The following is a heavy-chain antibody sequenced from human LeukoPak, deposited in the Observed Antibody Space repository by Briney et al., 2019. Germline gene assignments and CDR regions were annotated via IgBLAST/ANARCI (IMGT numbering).Heavy chain of an antibody. V-gene: IGHV1-3*03. CDR3: ARDPHDSSGYYDTAYFDY. CDR2: INAGNGNT. CDR1: GYTFTSYA. Sequence: ASVKVSCKASGYTFTSYAMHWVRQDPGQRLEWMGWINAGNGNTKYSQEFQGRVTITRDTSASTAYMELSSLRSEDMAVYYCARDPHDSSGYYDTAYFDYWGQGTLVTVSS. D-gene: IGHD3-22*01. J-gene: IGHJ4*02.